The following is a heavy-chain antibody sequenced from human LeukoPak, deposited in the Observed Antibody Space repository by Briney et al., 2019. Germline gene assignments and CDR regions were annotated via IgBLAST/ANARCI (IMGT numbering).Heavy chain of an antibody. D-gene: IGHD2-21*01. J-gene: IGHJ4*02. CDR2: INYSGETI. Sequence: PGGSLRLSCVASGFTFGTSYMNWVRQTPGKGLEWISYINYSGETIYYTDSVKGRFITSRDNARNSLYLQMNSLRAEDTAVYYCARGGGYCGGDCYGIDYWGQGTLVTVSS. CDR1: GFTFGTSY. CDR3: ARGGGYCGGDCYGIDY. V-gene: IGHV3-48*04.